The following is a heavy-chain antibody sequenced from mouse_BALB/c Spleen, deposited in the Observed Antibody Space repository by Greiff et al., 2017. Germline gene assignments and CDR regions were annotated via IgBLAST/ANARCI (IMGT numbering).Heavy chain of an antibody. CDR1: GFTFTDYY. D-gene: IGHD2-14*01. Sequence: EVQLQESGGGLVQPGGSLRLSCATSGFTFTDYYMSWVRQPPGKALEWLGFIRNKANGYTTEYSASVKGRFTISRDNSQSILYLQMNTLRAEDSATYYCARANYRYDGIYYAMDYWGQGTSVTVSS. CDR3: ARANYRYDGIYYAMDY. CDR2: IRNKANGYTT. J-gene: IGHJ4*01. V-gene: IGHV7-3*02.